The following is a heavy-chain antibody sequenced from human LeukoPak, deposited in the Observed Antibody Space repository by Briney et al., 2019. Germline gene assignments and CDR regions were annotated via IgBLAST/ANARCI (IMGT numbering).Heavy chain of an antibody. CDR3: ARASIAAAGRKFDY. V-gene: IGHV1-3*01. J-gene: IGHJ4*02. Sequence: PVASVKVSCKASGYTLTSYAMHWVRQAPGQRLEWMGWINAGNGNTKYSQKFQGRVTITRDTSASTAYMELSSLRSEDTAVYYCARASIAAAGRKFDYWGQGTLVTVPS. CDR1: GYTLTSYA. CDR2: INAGNGNT. D-gene: IGHD6-13*01.